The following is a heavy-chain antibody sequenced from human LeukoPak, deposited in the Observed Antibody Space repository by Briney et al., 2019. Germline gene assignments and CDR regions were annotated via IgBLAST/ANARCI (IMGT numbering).Heavy chain of an antibody. CDR1: GYSIRNGYS. CDR2: IYHSGST. Sequence: SETLSLTCTVSGYSIRNGYSWGWIRQPPGKGLEWIGSIYHSGSTNYSPSFKSRVTISVDTSKNQFSLKLSSVTAADTAVYYCAREGDIALAGIDCWGQGTLVTVSS. D-gene: IGHD6-19*01. CDR3: AREGDIALAGIDC. V-gene: IGHV4-38-2*02. J-gene: IGHJ4*02.